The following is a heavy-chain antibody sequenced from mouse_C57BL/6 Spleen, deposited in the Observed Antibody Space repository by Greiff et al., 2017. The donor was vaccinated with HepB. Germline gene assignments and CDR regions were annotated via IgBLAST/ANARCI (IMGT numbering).Heavy chain of an antibody. J-gene: IGHJ3*01. CDR3: ATDYASFAY. V-gene: IGHV1-9*01. CDR2: ILPGSGIP. Sequence: QLQQSGAALLQPGAPFQLSCKATGSPLTGYWISWVKQRPGHGLPPLREILPGSGIPNYNEKFKGKATFTADSSSNTAYMQVGRRTTEDSAIYYCATDYASFAYWGQGTLVTVSA. CDR1: GSPLTGYW. D-gene: IGHD2-4*01.